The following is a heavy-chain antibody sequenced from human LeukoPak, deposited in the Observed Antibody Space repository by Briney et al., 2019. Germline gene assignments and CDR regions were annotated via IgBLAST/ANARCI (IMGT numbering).Heavy chain of an antibody. CDR1: GGSFSGYY. J-gene: IGHJ4*02. Sequence: SETLSLTCAVYGGSFSGYYWSWIRQPPGKGLEWIGEINHSGSTNYNPSLKSRVTISVDTSKNQFPLKLSSVTAADTVVYYCARGLPHYYGSGRIFDYWGQGTLVTVSS. D-gene: IGHD3-10*01. V-gene: IGHV4-34*01. CDR2: INHSGST. CDR3: ARGLPHYYGSGRIFDY.